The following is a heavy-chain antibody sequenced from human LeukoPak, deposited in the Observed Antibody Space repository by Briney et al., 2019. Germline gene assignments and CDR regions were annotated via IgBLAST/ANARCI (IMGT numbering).Heavy chain of an antibody. CDR1: GYTFTGYY. CDR2: INPNSGGT. J-gene: IGHJ4*02. CDR3: ATVNSYQAKVGAFDY. D-gene: IGHD1-26*01. V-gene: IGHV1-2*02. Sequence: ASVKVSCKASGYTFTGYYMHWVRQAPGQGLEWMGWINPNSGGTNYAQKFQGRVTMTRDTSISTAYMELSRLRSDDTAVYYCATVNSYQAKVGAFDYWGQGTLVTVSS.